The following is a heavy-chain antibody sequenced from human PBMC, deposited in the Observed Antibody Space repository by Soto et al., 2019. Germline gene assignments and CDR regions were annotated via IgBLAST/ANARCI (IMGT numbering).Heavy chain of an antibody. D-gene: IGHD3-3*02. V-gene: IGHV4-39*01. J-gene: IGHJ4*02. CDR2: LYSGST. CDR1: GVSISSKNFY. CDR3: ARVKLAGRVSFHY. Sequence: PSETLSLTCTVSGVSISSKNFYWCWIRQSPGKGLEWIGTLYSGSTFSSLSLKNRVTISVDTSKNQVSLKLRSVAAADTAMYYWARVKLAGRVSFHYWGQGNPVTVFS.